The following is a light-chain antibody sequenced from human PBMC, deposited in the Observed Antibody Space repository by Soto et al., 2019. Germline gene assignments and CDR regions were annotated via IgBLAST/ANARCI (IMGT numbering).Light chain of an antibody. CDR1: RSDVGDYNY. Sequence: QSALTQPPSASGSPGQSVTISCTGTRSDVGDYNYVSWYQQHPGKAPKLLIYEVTKRPSGVPERFSGSKSANTASLTVSGLQAEDEADYYCSSYAGSDNFEVFGGGTKLTVL. V-gene: IGLV2-8*01. CDR3: SSYAGSDNFEV. J-gene: IGLJ2*01. CDR2: EVT.